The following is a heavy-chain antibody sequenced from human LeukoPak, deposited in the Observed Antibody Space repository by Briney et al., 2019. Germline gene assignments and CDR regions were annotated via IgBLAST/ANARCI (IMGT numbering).Heavy chain of an antibody. Sequence: GGSLILSCAASGITLSSYGTHWVRQAPGKGLEWVAAISYDGGNTYYADSVKGRFTISRDNSKNTLYLQMNSLRPEDTAVYYCAKDIVATINYYYGMDVWGQGTTVTVSS. CDR1: GITLSSYG. V-gene: IGHV3-30*18. CDR2: ISYDGGNT. CDR3: AKDIVATINYYYGMDV. J-gene: IGHJ6*02. D-gene: IGHD5-12*01.